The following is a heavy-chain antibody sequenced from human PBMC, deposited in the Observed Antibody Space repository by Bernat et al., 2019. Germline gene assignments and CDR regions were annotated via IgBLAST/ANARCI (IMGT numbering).Heavy chain of an antibody. J-gene: IGHJ4*02. Sequence: EVQLVESGGGLVQPGVSLRLSCAASALTFSTYNFNWVRQAPGKGLEWLSYISSSGSTIYYADSVKGRFTISRDNAKNSLYLQINSLRAEDTAVYYCASEDRGTSYWGQGTLVTVSS. CDR2: ISSSGSTI. V-gene: IGHV3-48*01. D-gene: IGHD3-16*01. CDR3: ASEDRGTSY. CDR1: ALTFSTYN.